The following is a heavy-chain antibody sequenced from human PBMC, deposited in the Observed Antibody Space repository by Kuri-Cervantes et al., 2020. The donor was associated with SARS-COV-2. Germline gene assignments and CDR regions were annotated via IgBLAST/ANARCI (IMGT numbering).Heavy chain of an antibody. D-gene: IGHD3-10*01. Sequence: GESLKISCKGSGYSFTTYWIGWVRQMPGKGLEWMGIIYPGDSDTRYSPSFQGQVTISADKSISAAYLQWSSLKASDTAMYYCARRDFGSGSYYLDYWGQGTLVIVSS. V-gene: IGHV5-51*01. J-gene: IGHJ4*02. CDR2: IYPGDSDT. CDR3: ARRDFGSGSYYLDY. CDR1: GYSFTTYW.